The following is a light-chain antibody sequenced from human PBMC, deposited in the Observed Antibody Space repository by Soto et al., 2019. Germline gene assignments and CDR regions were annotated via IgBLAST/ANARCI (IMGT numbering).Light chain of an antibody. CDR3: QQYNHWPPIT. V-gene: IGKV1-5*01. Sequence: DIQMTQSPPTLSASVGDRVTITCRASQSISSWLAWYQQKPGKAPKLLIYAASSLQSGVPSRFSGSGSGTEFTLTISSLQSEDFAVYYCQQYNHWPPITFGQGTRLEIK. CDR2: AAS. J-gene: IGKJ5*01. CDR1: QSISSW.